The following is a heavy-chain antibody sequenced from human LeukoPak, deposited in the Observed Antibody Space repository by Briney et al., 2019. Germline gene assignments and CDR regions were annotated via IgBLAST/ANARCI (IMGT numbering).Heavy chain of an antibody. CDR1: GYTFTGNY. J-gene: IGHJ4*02. CDR3: ARGPHWDPHFDY. D-gene: IGHD7-27*01. Sequence: ASVKVSCKASGYTFTGNYMHWVRQAPGQGLEWMGWINPNSGGTNYAQKFQGRVTKTRDTSISTAYMELSRLRSDDTAVYYCARGPHWDPHFDYWGQGTLVTVSS. CDR2: INPNSGGT. V-gene: IGHV1-2*02.